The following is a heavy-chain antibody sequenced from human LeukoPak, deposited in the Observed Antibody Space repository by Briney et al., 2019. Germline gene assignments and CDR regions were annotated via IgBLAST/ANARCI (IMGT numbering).Heavy chain of an antibody. CDR1: GGTFSSYA. CDR2: IIPIFGTA. V-gene: IGHV1-69*06. CDR3: ARRSSYYYYMDV. Sequence: ASVKVSCKASGGTFSSYAISWVRQAPGQGLEWMGGIIPIFGTANYAQKFQGRVTITADKSTSTAYMELSSLRSDDTAVYYCARRSSYYYYMDVWGKGTTVTVSS. J-gene: IGHJ6*03.